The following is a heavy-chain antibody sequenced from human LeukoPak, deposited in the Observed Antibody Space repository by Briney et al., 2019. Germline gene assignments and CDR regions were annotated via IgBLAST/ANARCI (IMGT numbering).Heavy chain of an antibody. CDR1: GFTFTIYW. CDR3: AREGIAGDFDY. CDR2: INSDGSTT. J-gene: IGHJ4*02. V-gene: IGHV3-74*01. Sequence: PGGSLRLSCAASGFTFTIYWIHWVRQAPGKGLVWVSRINSDGSTTNYADSVKGRFTISRDNAKNTLYLQMNSLRAEDTAVYYCAREGIAGDFDYWGQGALVTVSS. D-gene: IGHD6-13*01.